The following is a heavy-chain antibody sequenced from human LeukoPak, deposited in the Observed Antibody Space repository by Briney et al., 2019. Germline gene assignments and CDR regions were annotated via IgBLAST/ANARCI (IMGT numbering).Heavy chain of an antibody. CDR1: GFTFSSYA. CDR3: AKYYYGSSGYYFDAFDI. Sequence: GGSLRLSCAASGFTFSSYAMSWVRQAPGKGLEWVSAISGSGGSTYYADSVKGRFTISRDNSKNTLYLQMNSLRAEDTAVYYCAKYYYGSSGYYFDAFDIWGQGTMVTVSS. D-gene: IGHD3-22*01. CDR2: ISGSGGST. J-gene: IGHJ3*02. V-gene: IGHV3-23*01.